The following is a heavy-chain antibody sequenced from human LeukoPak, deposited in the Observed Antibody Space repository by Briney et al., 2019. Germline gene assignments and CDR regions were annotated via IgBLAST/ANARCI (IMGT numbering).Heavy chain of an antibody. CDR2: IYYSGST. CDR1: GGSISSSSYY. J-gene: IGHJ3*02. Sequence: SETLSLTCTVSGGSISSSSYYWGWIRQPPGKGLEWIGSIYYSGSTYYNPSLKSRDTISVDTSKNQFSLKLSSVTAADTAVYYCARGSAWGYSYGDAFDIWGQGTMVTVSS. CDR3: ARGSAWGYSYGDAFDI. V-gene: IGHV4-39*07. D-gene: IGHD5-18*01.